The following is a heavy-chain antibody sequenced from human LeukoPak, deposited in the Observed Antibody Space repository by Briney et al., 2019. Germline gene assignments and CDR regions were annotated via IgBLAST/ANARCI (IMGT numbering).Heavy chain of an antibody. CDR1: EFTFSSYN. CDR2: ITTSSIYK. V-gene: IGHV3-21*01. J-gene: IGHJ6*03. D-gene: IGHD4-11*01. Sequence: PGGSLRLSCAASEFTFSSYNMNWVRQAPGKGLEWVSSITTSSIYKYYGDSVKGRFTISRDNAKKSLYLQMNSLRAEDTAVYYCAKTTVTPPYYMDVWGKGTTVTVSS. CDR3: AKTTVTPPYYMDV.